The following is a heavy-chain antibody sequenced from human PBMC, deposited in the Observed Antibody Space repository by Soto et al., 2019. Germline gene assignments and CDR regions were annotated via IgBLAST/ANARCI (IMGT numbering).Heavy chain of an antibody. Sequence: QVQLVQSGAEVKKPGASVKVSCKASGYTFTSYGINWVRQATGQGLEWMGWMNPNSGNSGYAQKFQGRVTMTRNTSISTAYMELSSLRSEDTAVYYCARGGRYSGYDRIDYWGQGTLVTVSS. J-gene: IGHJ4*02. CDR3: ARGGRYSGYDRIDY. CDR2: MNPNSGNS. CDR1: GYTFTSYG. D-gene: IGHD5-12*01. V-gene: IGHV1-8*01.